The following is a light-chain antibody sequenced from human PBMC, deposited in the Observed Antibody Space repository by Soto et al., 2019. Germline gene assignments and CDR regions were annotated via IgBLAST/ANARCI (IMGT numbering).Light chain of an antibody. CDR1: TSDVGCNEY. CDR2: HVV. CDR3: CSYADGQTLA. Sequence: QSALTQPRSVSGSPGHAVTISCTGTTSDVGCNEYVSWFQQYPGKAPKLLIYHVVQRPSGVSDRFSGSKSGTTASLIISGLQAEDEADYFCCSYADGQTLAFGGGTKLTVL. V-gene: IGLV2-11*01. J-gene: IGLJ2*01.